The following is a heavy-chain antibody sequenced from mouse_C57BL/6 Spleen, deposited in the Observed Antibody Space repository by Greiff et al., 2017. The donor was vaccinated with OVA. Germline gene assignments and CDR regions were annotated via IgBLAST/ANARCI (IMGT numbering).Heavy chain of an antibody. V-gene: IGHV1-64*01. CDR2: IHPNSGST. D-gene: IGHD1-1*01. Sequence: QVQLQQPGAELVKPGASVKLSCKASGYTFTSYWMHWVKQRPGQGLEWIGMIHPNSGSTNYNEKFKSKATLTVDKSSSTAYMQLSSLTSEDSAVYFCARSGKSYYGSSHFDYWGQGTTLTVSS. J-gene: IGHJ2*01. CDR3: ARSGKSYYGSSHFDY. CDR1: GYTFTSYW.